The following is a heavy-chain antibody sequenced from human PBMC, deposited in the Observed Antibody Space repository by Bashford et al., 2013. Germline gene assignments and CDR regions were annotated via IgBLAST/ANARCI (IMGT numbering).Heavy chain of an antibody. CDR3: ARRSGSYIFDFYYFDY. CDR2: IYHSGST. CDR1: GGSISSSNW. V-gene: IGHV4-4*02. J-gene: IGHJ4*02. Sequence: SETLSLTCAVSGGSISSSNWWSWVRQPPGKGLEWIGEIYHSGSTYYNPSLKSRVTISVDTSKNQFSLKLSSVTAADTAVYYCARRSGSYIFDFYYFDYWGQGTLVTVSS. D-gene: IGHD1-26*01.